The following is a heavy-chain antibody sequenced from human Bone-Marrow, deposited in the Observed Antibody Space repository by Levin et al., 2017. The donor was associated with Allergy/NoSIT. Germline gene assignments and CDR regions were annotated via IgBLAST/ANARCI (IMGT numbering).Heavy chain of an antibody. CDR3: AREGSCQAVDY. CDR2: IWYDGSNK. Sequence: GGSLRLSCAASGFTFSSYGKHWVRQAPGKGLEWVAVIWYDGSNKYYADSVKGRFTISRENSKNTLYLQMNSLRAEDTAVYYCAREGSCQAVDYWGQGTLVTVSS. CDR1: GFTFSSYG. J-gene: IGHJ4*02. V-gene: IGHV3-33*01.